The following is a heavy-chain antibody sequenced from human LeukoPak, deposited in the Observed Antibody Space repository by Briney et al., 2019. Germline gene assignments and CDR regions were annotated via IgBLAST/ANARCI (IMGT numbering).Heavy chain of an antibody. CDR2: IYYRGST. CDR3: ARVSQYYDSSGYSYAFDI. D-gene: IGHD3-22*01. Sequence: SETLSLTCTVSGGSISSYYWSWIRQPPGKGLEWIGSIYYRGSTYYKPSLQSRITMSVDTSKDQFSLKLSPVTAADTAIYYCARVSQYYDSSGYSYAFDIWGQGTMVTVSS. CDR1: GGSISSYY. J-gene: IGHJ3*02. V-gene: IGHV4-59*12.